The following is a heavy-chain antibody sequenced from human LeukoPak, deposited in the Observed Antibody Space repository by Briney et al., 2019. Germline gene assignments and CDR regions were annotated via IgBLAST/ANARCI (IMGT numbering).Heavy chain of an antibody. Sequence: GGSLRLSCAASGFTFSGFWMTWVRQAPGKGLEWVANIKQDGSEKYYADSVKGRITISRDNAENSLDLQMNSLRAEDSAVYYCARARDYGSGKANALDIWGQGTMVTVSS. V-gene: IGHV3-7*05. CDR2: IKQDGSEK. D-gene: IGHD3-10*01. CDR1: GFTFSGFW. J-gene: IGHJ3*02. CDR3: ARARDYGSGKANALDI.